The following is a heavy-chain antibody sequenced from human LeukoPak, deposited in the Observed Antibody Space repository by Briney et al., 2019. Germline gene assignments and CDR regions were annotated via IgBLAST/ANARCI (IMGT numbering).Heavy chain of an antibody. CDR2: INQDGSEK. J-gene: IGHJ4*02. CDR1: GFTFSSYR. V-gene: IGHV3-7*01. Sequence: PGGSLRLSCAAAGFTFSSYRMSWVRQAPGKGLEWVANINQDGSEKYYVDSVEGRFTISRDNAQNSLYLQMHSLGVEDTAVYYCVRGCGKSSCPYYLDSWGQGTLVTVSS. CDR3: VRGCGKSSCPYYLDS. D-gene: IGHD6-13*01.